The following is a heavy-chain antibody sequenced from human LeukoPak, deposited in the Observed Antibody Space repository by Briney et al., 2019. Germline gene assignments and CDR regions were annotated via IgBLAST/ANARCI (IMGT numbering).Heavy chain of an antibody. Sequence: SETLSLTCTVSGGSISSGSYYWSWIRQPPGKGLEWIGYIYYSGSTNYNPSLKSRVTISVDTSKNQFSLKVSSVTAADTAVYYCAREYSSSWYNWFDPWGQGTLVTVSS. CDR3: AREYSSSWYNWFDP. D-gene: IGHD6-13*01. J-gene: IGHJ5*02. V-gene: IGHV4-61*01. CDR1: GGSISSGSYY. CDR2: IYYSGST.